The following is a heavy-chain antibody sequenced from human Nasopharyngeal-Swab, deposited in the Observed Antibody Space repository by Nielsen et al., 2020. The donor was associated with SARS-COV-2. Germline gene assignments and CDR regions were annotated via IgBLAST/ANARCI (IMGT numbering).Heavy chain of an antibody. Sequence: LKISCAASGFTFSSYGMHWVRQAPGKGLEWVAVISYDGSNKYYADSVKGRFTISRDNSKNTLYLQMNSLRAEDTAVYYCAKDFRSGWTSYYYYYMDVWGKGTTVTVSS. CDR2: ISYDGSNK. D-gene: IGHD6-19*01. CDR1: GFTFSSYG. CDR3: AKDFRSGWTSYYYYYMDV. V-gene: IGHV3-30*18. J-gene: IGHJ6*03.